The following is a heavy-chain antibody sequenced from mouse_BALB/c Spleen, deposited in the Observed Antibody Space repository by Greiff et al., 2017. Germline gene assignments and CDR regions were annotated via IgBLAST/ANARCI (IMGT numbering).Heavy chain of an antibody. V-gene: IGHV3-1*02. CDR2: IHYSGST. J-gene: IGHJ1*01. Sequence: VQLQQSGPDLVKPSQSLSLTCTVTGYSITGGYSWHWIRQFPGNRLEWMGYIHYSGSTNYNPSLKSRISFTRDTSKNQSFLQFNSVTTEDTAAYACARLEYCGNSRYFDVWGAGTTVTVSA. CDR3: ARLEYCGNSRYFDV. CDR1: GYSITGGYS. D-gene: IGHD1-1*01.